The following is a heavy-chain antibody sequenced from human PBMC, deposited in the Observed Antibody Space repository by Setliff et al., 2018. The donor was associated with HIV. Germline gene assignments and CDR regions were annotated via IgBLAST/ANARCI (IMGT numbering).Heavy chain of an antibody. CDR2: MNPNRGNT. J-gene: IGHJ4*02. Sequence: ASVKVSCKASGYTFTNYDINWVRQATGQGLEWMGWMNPNRGNTVYAQKFQGRVTITRNTSINTAYMELSNLRSEDTAVYYCARGSPFRGAVAGPAHFEYWGQGTRVTVSS. D-gene: IGHD6-19*01. V-gene: IGHV1-8*03. CDR3: ARGSPFRGAVAGPAHFEY. CDR1: GYTFTNYD.